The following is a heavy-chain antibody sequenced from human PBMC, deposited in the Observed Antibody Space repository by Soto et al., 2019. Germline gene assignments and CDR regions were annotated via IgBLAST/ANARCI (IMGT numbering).Heavy chain of an antibody. D-gene: IGHD2-2*01. V-gene: IGHV1-8*02. CDR3: ARISMPARPRWYNWFDP. Sequence: QEQLVQSAAEVKKPGASVKVSCMTSGYTFNDYEINWVRQATGQGLEWIGWMNPNSGETGYAQRFQGRVTMTTGSSLSTAYLELSSLTSDDTAVYYCARISMPARPRWYNWFDPWGQGTLVTVSS. CDR2: MNPNSGET. CDR1: GYTFNDYE. J-gene: IGHJ5*02.